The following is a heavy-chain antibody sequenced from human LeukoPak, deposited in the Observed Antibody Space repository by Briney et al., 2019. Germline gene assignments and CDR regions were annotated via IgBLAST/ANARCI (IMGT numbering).Heavy chain of an antibody. CDR3: ARKGYCSGGSCFYYMDV. CDR2: INPNSGGT. V-gene: IGHV1-2*02. D-gene: IGHD2-15*01. Sequence: ASVKVSCKASGYTFTGYYMHWVRQAPGQGLEWMGWINPNSGGTNYAQKFQGRVTMTRDTSISTAYMELSRLRSDDTAVCYCARKGYCSGGSCFYYMDVWGKGTTVTVSS. J-gene: IGHJ6*03. CDR1: GYTFTGYY.